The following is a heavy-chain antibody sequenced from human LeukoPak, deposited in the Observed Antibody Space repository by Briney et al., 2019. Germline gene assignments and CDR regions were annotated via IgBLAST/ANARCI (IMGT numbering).Heavy chain of an antibody. Sequence: PGESLKISCQTSGYDFSTKWIGWVRQMPGKGLEWMGIIYPLDPITRYSPSFQGHVTISADTSINTAYLQWPSLKPSDTAIYYCARLAPDYADYWFDPWGQGTLVTVSS. CDR1: GYDFSTKW. V-gene: IGHV5-51*03. CDR3: ARLAPDYADYWFDP. J-gene: IGHJ5*02. CDR2: IYPLDPIT. D-gene: IGHD4-17*01.